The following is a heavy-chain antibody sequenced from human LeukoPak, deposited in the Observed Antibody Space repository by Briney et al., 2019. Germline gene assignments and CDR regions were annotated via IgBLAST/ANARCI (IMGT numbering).Heavy chain of an antibody. CDR3: ARVGYAFDI. V-gene: IGHV3-48*02. Sequence: GGSLRLSCAASGFTFSTSGLGWVRQAPGKGLEWLSYITSSTKTLYMDSVQGRFTISRDNAKNSLYLQMDSLREEDTAVYYCARVGYAFDIWGQGTMVTVSS. J-gene: IGHJ3*02. CDR1: GFTFSTSG. CDR2: ITSSTKTL.